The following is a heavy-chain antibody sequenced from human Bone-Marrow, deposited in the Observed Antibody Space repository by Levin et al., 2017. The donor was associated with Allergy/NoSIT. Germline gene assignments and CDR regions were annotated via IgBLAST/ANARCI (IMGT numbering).Heavy chain of an antibody. CDR2: ISYEENNE. Sequence: GGSLRLSCAASGFTFSDYGMHWVRQAPGKGLEWVTVISYEENNEYYADSVKGRFTISRDNSKNTLYLQMNSMRAEDTAVYYCAKYDTAYSYDCAMDVWGQGTTVTVSS. CDR3: AKYDTAYSYDCAMDV. CDR1: GFTFSDYG. J-gene: IGHJ6*02. V-gene: IGHV3-30*18. D-gene: IGHD5-18*01.